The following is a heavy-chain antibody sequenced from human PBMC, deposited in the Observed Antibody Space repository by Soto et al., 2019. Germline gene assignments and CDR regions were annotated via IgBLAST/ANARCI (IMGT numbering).Heavy chain of an antibody. D-gene: IGHD2-2*01. V-gene: IGHV3-74*01. CDR2: INSDGSST. CDR1: GFTFSSYW. CDR3: ARGNQLLTNRRYYYTGMDV. Sequence: GGSLRLSCAASGFTFSSYWMHWVRQAPGKGLVWVSRINSDGSSTSYADSVKGRFTISKDNAKNTLYLQMSSLRAEDTAVYYCARGNQLLTNRRYYYTGMDVRGQGPTVTVSS. J-gene: IGHJ6*02.